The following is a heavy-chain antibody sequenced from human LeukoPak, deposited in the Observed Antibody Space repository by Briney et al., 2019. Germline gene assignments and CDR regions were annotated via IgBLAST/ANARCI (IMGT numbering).Heavy chain of an antibody. J-gene: IGHJ6*03. CDR3: ARDIRSHNGPGGYYYYYMDV. V-gene: IGHV4-4*07. CDR2: ICASGST. D-gene: IGHD2-8*01. CDR1: GDSISDSY. Sequence: SETLSLTCTVSGDSISDSYWSWIRQPAGKGLEIGRICASGSTNYNPSLKSRVTLSVDTSSNQFSLTLSSVTAADTAVYHCARDIRSHNGPGGYYYYYMDVWGKGTTVTVSS.